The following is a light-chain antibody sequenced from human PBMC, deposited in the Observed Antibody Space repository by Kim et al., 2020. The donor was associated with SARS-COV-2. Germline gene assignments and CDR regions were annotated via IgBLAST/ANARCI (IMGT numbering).Light chain of an antibody. CDR2: DAS. J-gene: IGKJ4*01. V-gene: IGKV1-33*01. CDR3: QQYDDLPLT. CDR1: QDISNY. Sequence: VSVGDRVTITCQASQDISNYLNWYQQKPGKAPKFLIYDASNLQRGVPSRFSGRGSGTEFTLTISSLQPEDIATYYCQQYDDLPLTFGGGTKVDIK.